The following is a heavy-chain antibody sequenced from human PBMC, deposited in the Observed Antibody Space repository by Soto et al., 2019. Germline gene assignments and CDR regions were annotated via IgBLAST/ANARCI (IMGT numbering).Heavy chain of an antibody. CDR2: IYYSGST. CDR1: GGSISSYY. CDR3: ARATRITMIGPLYYFDY. Sequence: PSETLSLTWTVSGGSISSYYWSWIRQPPGKGLEWIGYIYYSGSTNYNPSLKSRVTISVDTSKNQFSLKLSSVTAADTAVYYCARATRITMIGPLYYFDYWGQGTLVTVSS. D-gene: IGHD3-22*01. V-gene: IGHV4-59*01. J-gene: IGHJ4*02.